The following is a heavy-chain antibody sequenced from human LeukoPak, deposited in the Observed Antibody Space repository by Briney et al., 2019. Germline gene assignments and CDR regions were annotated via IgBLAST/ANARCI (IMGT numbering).Heavy chain of an antibody. Sequence: SETLSLTCTVSGGSISSYYWSWIRQPPGKGLEWIGYIYYSGSTNYNPSLKRRVTISVDTSKNQFSLKLSSVTAADTAVYYCARAPYYYDSSGYPAPRAFDIWGQGTMVTVSS. CDR3: ARAPYYYDSSGYPAPRAFDI. CDR2: IYYSGST. D-gene: IGHD3-22*01. V-gene: IGHV4-59*12. CDR1: GGSISSYY. J-gene: IGHJ3*02.